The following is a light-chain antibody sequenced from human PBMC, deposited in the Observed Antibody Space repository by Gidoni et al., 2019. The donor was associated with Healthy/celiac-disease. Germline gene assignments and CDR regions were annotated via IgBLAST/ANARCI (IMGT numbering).Light chain of an antibody. Sequence: QSALTQPASVSGPPGPSITISCTGTSSDVGGYTYVSWYQQHPGKAPKLMIYDVSNRPSGVSNRFSGSKSGNTASLTISGLQAEDEADYYCSSYTSSSTLGVFGGGTKLTVL. CDR1: SSDVGGYTY. V-gene: IGLV2-14*03. J-gene: IGLJ2*01. CDR3: SSYTSSSTLGV. CDR2: DVS.